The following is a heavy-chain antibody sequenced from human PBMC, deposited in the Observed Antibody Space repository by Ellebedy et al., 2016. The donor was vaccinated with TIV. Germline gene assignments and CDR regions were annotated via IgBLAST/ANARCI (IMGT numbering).Heavy chain of an antibody. CDR2: IRFDGNNA. D-gene: IGHD3-10*01. CDR3: AKDRGNYGGAPYNGMDI. Sequence: GESLKISCAASGFIFSNSGMNWVRQAPGKGLEWVAFIRFDGNNAYYADSAKGRFTIARDNSKNTLYLQMNSLRAEDTAVYYCAKDRGNYGGAPYNGMDIWGQGTTVIVSS. CDR1: GFIFSNSG. V-gene: IGHV3-30*02. J-gene: IGHJ6*02.